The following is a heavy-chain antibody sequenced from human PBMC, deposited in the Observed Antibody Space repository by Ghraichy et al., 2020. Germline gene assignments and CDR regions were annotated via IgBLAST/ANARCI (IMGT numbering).Heavy chain of an antibody. D-gene: IGHD4-17*01. Sequence: LSLTCAASGFTFSSYAMSWVRQAPGKGLEWVSAISGSGGSTYYADSVKGRFTISRDNSKNTLYLQMNSLRAEDTAVYYCAKASRRTTVTTGAPYYYGMDVWGQGTTVTVSS. CDR1: GFTFSSYA. CDR2: ISGSGGST. J-gene: IGHJ6*02. CDR3: AKASRRTTVTTGAPYYYGMDV. V-gene: IGHV3-23*01.